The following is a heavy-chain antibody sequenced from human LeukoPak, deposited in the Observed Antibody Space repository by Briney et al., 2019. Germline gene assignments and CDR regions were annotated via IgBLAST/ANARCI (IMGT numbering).Heavy chain of an antibody. V-gene: IGHV3-23*01. J-gene: IGHJ4*02. D-gene: IGHD4-17*01. CDR3: AKGNTVTPDY. CDR1: GLTFSNYP. CDR2: ITTDGSRT. Sequence: GGPLRLSCAASGLTFSNYPMNWVRQAPGKGLEWVSAITTDGSRTYNADSVKGRFTISRDNSKNTLYLQMNSLRAEDTAVYYCAKGNTVTPDYWGQGTLVTVSS.